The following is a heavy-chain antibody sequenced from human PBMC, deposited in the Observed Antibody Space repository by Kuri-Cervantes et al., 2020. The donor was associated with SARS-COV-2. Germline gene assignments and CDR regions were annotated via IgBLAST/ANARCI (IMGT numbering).Heavy chain of an antibody. D-gene: IGHD1-26*01. V-gene: IGHV3-20*04. CDR2: INWNGGST. CDR1: GFTFSSYA. J-gene: IGHJ3*02. Sequence: ETLSLTCAASGFTFSSYAMSWVRQAPGKGLEWVSGINWNGGSTDYADSVKGRFTISRDNAKNSLYLQMNSLRAEDTALYYCARVEVGAHVGAFDIWGQGTMVTVSS. CDR3: ARVEVGAHVGAFDI.